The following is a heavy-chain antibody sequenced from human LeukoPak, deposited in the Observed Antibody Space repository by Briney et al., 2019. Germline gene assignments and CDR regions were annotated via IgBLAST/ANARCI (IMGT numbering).Heavy chain of an antibody. CDR1: GFTFSYYE. D-gene: IGHD3-16*01. CDR2: ISSSGSTI. J-gene: IGHJ3*02. Sequence: GGSLRLSCAASGFTFSYYEMNWVRQAPGKGLEWVSYISSSGSTIYYADSVKGRFTISRDNSKNTLYLQMNSLRAEDTAVFYCAKDRDDYVWGSYLGAFDIWGQGTMVTVSS. CDR3: AKDRDDYVWGSYLGAFDI. V-gene: IGHV3-48*03.